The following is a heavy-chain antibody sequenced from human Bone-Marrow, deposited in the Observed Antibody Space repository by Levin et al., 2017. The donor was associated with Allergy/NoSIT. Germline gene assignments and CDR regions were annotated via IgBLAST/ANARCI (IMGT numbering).Heavy chain of an antibody. D-gene: IGHD2-2*01. J-gene: IGHJ6*03. CDR3: ARLSGVPSTTLSPPDFYSMDV. CDR1: GYRFSTYW. Sequence: GGSLRLSCEGSGYRFSTYWIAWVRQMPGNGLDCMGIIYPDDSDTRYSPSFQGQVTISADKSLNPAYLQWSSLKASDTAMYFCARLSGVPSTTLSPPDFYSMDVWGKGTTVTVS. V-gene: IGHV5-51*01. CDR2: IYPDDSDT.